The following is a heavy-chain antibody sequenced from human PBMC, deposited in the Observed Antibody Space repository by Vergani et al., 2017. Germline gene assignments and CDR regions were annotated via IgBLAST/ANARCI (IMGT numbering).Heavy chain of an antibody. D-gene: IGHD2-2*01. CDR1: GFTFSSYW. J-gene: IGHJ6*02. Sequence: EVQLVESGGGLVQPGGSLRLSCAASGFTFSSYWMSWVRQAPGKGLEWVSSVSGSSATPYYADSVKGRFIISRDNSKNTLHLQMNSLRADDTAVYYCAKGVYCSSTSCYEGRGYYYGMGVWGQGTTVTFSS. CDR3: AKGVYCSSTSCYEGRGYYYGMGV. CDR2: VSGSSATP. V-gene: IGHV3-23*04.